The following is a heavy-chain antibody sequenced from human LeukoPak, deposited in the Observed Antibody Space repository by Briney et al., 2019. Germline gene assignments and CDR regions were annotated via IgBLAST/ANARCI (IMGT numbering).Heavy chain of an antibody. CDR1: GFTFPDYA. CDR2: IRGKAYGGTT. Sequence: PGRSLRLSCTTSGFTFPDYAMSWFRQAPGKGLEWVGFIRGKAYGGTTEYAASVKGRFTISRDDSKSIAYLQMSSLKTEDTAVYYCTREYYGSGSYKTLDFDYWGQGTLVTVSS. J-gene: IGHJ4*02. CDR3: TREYYGSGSYKTLDFDY. V-gene: IGHV3-49*03. D-gene: IGHD3-10*01.